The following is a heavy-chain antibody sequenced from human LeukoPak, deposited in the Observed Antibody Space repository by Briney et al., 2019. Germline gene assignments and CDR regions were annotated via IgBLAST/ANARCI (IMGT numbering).Heavy chain of an antibody. CDR1: GYTFTSYD. Sequence: ASVKVSCKASGYTFTSYDINWVRQATGQGLEWMGWMNPNSGNTGYAQKFQGRVTMTRNTSISTAYMELSSLRSEDTAVYYCARVSARRENWFDPWGQGTLVTVSS. CDR2: MNPNSGNT. CDR3: ARVSARRENWFDP. D-gene: IGHD6-6*01. V-gene: IGHV1-8*01. J-gene: IGHJ5*02.